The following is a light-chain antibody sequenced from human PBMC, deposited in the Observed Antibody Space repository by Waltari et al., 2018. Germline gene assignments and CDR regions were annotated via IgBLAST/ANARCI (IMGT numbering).Light chain of an antibody. CDR2: DAS. Sequence: DIQMTQPPSTVSASLGARVTITCRASQTLNTFLSCYQQKPGAVPNLLIYDASTLERGVPSRFSGSGSGTHFTLTISGLQPDDFATYYCQQYYDYPINFGQGTRL. V-gene: IGKV1-5*01. CDR3: QQYYDYPIN. J-gene: IGKJ5*01. CDR1: QTLNTF.